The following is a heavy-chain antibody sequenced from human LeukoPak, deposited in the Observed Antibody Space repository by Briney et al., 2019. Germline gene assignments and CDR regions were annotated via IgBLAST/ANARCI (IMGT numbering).Heavy chain of an antibody. CDR2: IYSSGST. Sequence: SETLSLTCTVSGASMSSYYWTWVRQPPGKGLEWIGYIYSSGSTNSNPSPKSRVTISVDTYKNQFSLNLSSVTAADTAVYYCARGGEAGLADWGQGTLVTVSS. D-gene: IGHD4-17*01. J-gene: IGHJ4*02. V-gene: IGHV4-59*01. CDR1: GASMSSYY. CDR3: ARGGEAGLAD.